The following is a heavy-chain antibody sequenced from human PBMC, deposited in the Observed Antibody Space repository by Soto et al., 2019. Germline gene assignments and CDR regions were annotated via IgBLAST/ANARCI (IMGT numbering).Heavy chain of an antibody. CDR1: GASITTYY. J-gene: IGHJ5*02. V-gene: IGHV4-59*01. CDR3: ARDLKEYCSDGKCNWFDP. CDR2: ISYSGST. D-gene: IGHD2-15*01. Sequence: PSETLSLTCTVSGASITTYYWSWIRQPPGKGLEWIGYISYSGSTDYNPSLKSRVTISFDASKNQISLQVRSATAADAAVYYCARDLKEYCSDGKCNWFDPWGQGTLVTLS.